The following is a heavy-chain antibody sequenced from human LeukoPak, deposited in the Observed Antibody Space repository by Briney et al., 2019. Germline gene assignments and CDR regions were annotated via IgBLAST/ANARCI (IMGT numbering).Heavy chain of an antibody. CDR1: GFTVSSNY. J-gene: IGHJ4*02. CDR3: ARGLSYAVAYGDY. CDR2: IYSGGST. V-gene: IGHV3-53*01. Sequence: PGGSLRLSCAASGFTVSSNYMSWVRQAPGKGLEWVSVIYSGGSTYYADSVKGRFTISRDNSKNTLYLQMNSLRADDTAVYYCARGLSYAVAYGDYWDQGTLVTVSS. D-gene: IGHD6-19*01.